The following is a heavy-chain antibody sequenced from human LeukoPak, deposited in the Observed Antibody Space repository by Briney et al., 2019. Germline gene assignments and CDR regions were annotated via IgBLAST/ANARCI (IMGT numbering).Heavy chain of an antibody. J-gene: IGHJ4*02. V-gene: IGHV4-39*01. Sequence: PETQSLTCTVSGGSISSSSYYWGWIRQPPGKGLEWIGSIYYSGSTYYNPSLKSRVTISVDTSKNQFSLKLSSVTAADTAVYYCARGMGYDYVWGSYRPGPYYFDYWGQGTLVTVSS. CDR1: GGSISSSSYY. D-gene: IGHD3-16*02. CDR3: ARGMGYDYVWGSYRPGPYYFDY. CDR2: IYYSGST.